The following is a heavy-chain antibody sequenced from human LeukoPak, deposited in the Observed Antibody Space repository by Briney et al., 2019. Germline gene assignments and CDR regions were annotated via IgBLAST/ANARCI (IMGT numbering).Heavy chain of an antibody. CDR3: AAQSPAKGYYYYMDV. Sequence: SETLSLTCTVSGGSISSSSYYWGWIRQPPGKGLEWIGSIYYSGSTYYNPSLKSRVTISVDTSKTQFSLKLSSVTAADTAVYYCAAQSPAKGYYYYMDVWGKGTTVTVSS. J-gene: IGHJ6*03. CDR2: IYYSGST. CDR1: GGSISSSSYY. V-gene: IGHV4-39*01.